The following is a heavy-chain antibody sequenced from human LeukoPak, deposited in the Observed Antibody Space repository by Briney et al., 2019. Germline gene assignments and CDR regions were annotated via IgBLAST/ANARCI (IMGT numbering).Heavy chain of an antibody. D-gene: IGHD5-18*01. V-gene: IGHV3-15*01. J-gene: IGHJ4*02. CDR2: IKSKTDGGTT. CDR1: GFTFSNAC. Sequence: GGSLRLSCAASGFTFSNACVTCVRHAPGKGREWVGHIKSKTDGGTTDFAAPVKGRFTISRDDSTNTLFLQMNSLKTEDTAVYYCTTGTWIQLWLPDYWGQGTLVTVSS. CDR3: TTGTWIQLWLPDY.